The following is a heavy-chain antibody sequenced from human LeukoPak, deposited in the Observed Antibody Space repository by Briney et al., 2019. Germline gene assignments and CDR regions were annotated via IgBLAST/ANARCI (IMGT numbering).Heavy chain of an antibody. CDR3: AKERADAGRAHFDY. D-gene: IGHD6-13*01. J-gene: IGHJ4*02. CDR2: ITGRRGNT. V-gene: IGHV3-23*01. CDR1: GLSFSTYA. Sequence: GGSLRLSCAASGLSFSTYAMSWVRQAPGKGLEWVSAITGRRGNTYYADSVKGRFTISKDNSKNTLFLQMNSLRGEDTAVYYCAKERADAGRAHFDYWGQGTLVTVSS.